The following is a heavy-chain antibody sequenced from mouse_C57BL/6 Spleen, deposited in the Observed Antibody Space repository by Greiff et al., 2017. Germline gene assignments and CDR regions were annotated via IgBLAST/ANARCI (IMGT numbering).Heavy chain of an antibody. Sequence: VQLVESGAELVRPGASVTLSCTASGYTFTDYEMHWVKQTPVHGLEWIGAIDPETGGTAYNQKFKGKAILTADKSSSTAYMELRSLTSEDSAVYYCTRKDYWGQGTSVTVSS. CDR3: TRKDY. V-gene: IGHV1-15*01. CDR1: GYTFTDYE. J-gene: IGHJ4*01. CDR2: IDPETGGT.